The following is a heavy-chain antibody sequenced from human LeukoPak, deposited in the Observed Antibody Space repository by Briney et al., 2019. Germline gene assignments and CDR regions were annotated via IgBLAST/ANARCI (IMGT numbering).Heavy chain of an antibody. J-gene: IGHJ5*02. Sequence: SETLSLTCTVSGGSISSSSYYWGWIRQPPGKGLEWIGSIYYSGSTYYNPSLKSRVTISVDTSKNQFSLKLSSVTAADTAVYYCARHIRSAWLLKKESWFDPWGQGTLVTVSS. CDR2: IYYSGST. D-gene: IGHD3-22*01. CDR1: GGSISSSSYY. V-gene: IGHV4-39*01. CDR3: ARHIRSAWLLKKESWFDP.